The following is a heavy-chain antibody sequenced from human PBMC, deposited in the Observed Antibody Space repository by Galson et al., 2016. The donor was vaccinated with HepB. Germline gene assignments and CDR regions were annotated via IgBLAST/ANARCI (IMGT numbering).Heavy chain of an antibody. CDR1: GFTFSRYD. D-gene: IGHD3-16*01. J-gene: IGHJ3*02. CDR2: IGSAGDT. Sequence: SLRLSCAASGFTFSRYDMHWVRQVTGKGLQWVSAIGSAGDTYYSGSVKGRFTISRENAKNSLYLQMNSLRARDTAVYYCARESTGRGVDAFDIWGQGTMVTVSS. V-gene: IGHV3-13*04. CDR3: ARESTGRGVDAFDI.